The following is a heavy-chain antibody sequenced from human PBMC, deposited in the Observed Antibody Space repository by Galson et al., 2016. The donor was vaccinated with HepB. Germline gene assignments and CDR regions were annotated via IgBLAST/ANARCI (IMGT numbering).Heavy chain of an antibody. CDR1: GFTFSDSV. V-gene: IGHV3-23*01. CDR2: ITGSGDTT. CDR3: AKPRSSGWYQFDY. Sequence: SLRLSCAASGFTFSDSVMSWVRQAPGKGLEWVSVITGSGDTTYYAGSVKGRYTISRDNSQNTLFLQMNSLSAEDTSIYYCAKPRSSGWYQFDYWGQGALVTVSS. J-gene: IGHJ4*02. D-gene: IGHD6-13*01.